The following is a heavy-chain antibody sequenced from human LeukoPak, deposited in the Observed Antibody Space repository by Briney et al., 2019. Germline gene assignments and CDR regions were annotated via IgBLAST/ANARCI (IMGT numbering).Heavy chain of an antibody. CDR2: ISGSGGST. CDR3: AKGPAPYYYDSSGYLGYFDY. Sequence: PGGSLRLSCAASGFTFSSYAMSWVRQAPGKGLEWVSAISGSGGSTYYADSVKGRFTISRDNSKNTLYLQMTSLRAEDTAVYYCAKGPAPYYYDSSGYLGYFDYWGQGTLVTVSS. V-gene: IGHV3-23*01. J-gene: IGHJ4*02. CDR1: GFTFSSYA. D-gene: IGHD3-22*01.